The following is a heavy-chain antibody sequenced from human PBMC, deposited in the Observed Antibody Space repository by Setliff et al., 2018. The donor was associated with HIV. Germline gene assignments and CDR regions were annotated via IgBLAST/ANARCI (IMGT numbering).Heavy chain of an antibody. CDR1: GDSIGAYH. Sequence: SETLSLTCSVSGDSIGAYHWSWIRQPPGKGLEWIATIPHNGGTYYNPDPSLTGRVTISVDTSKNQFSLKLAFVTAADTAVYYCARYSTLTTNFDYWGQGTLVTVSS. D-gene: IGHD4-17*01. CDR3: ARYSTLTTNFDY. J-gene: IGHJ4*02. CDR2: IPHNGGT. V-gene: IGHV4-38-2*02.